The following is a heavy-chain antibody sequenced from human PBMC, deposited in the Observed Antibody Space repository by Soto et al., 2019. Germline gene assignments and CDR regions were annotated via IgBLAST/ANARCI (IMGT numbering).Heavy chain of an antibody. D-gene: IGHD3-22*01. V-gene: IGHV3-23*01. CDR3: AKEQTYYYDSSGYCYFDY. Sequence: GGSLRLSCAASGFTFSSYAMSWVRQAPGKGLEWVSAISGSGGSTYYADSVKGRFTISRDNSKNTLYLQMNSLRAEDTAVYYCAKEQTYYYDSSGYCYFDYWGQGTLVTVSS. J-gene: IGHJ4*02. CDR1: GFTFSSYA. CDR2: ISGSGGST.